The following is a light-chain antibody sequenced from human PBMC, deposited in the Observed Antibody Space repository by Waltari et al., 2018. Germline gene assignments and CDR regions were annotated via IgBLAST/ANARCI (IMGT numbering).Light chain of an antibody. Sequence: EIVLTQSPATLSLSPGERATVSCRASQSVGRHLAWYQQKAGQAPRLLIYDASNRAADTPARFSGSGSGTDFTLTISSLEPEDFAVYYCQQRSTWPSDTFGGGTKVELK. CDR2: DAS. J-gene: IGKJ4*01. CDR1: QSVGRH. V-gene: IGKV3-11*01. CDR3: QQRSTWPSDT.